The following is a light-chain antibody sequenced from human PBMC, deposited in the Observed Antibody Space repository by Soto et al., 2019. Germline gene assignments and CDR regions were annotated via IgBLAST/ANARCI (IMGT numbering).Light chain of an antibody. CDR1: SSDVGGYNF. Sequence: QSALTQPRSVSGSPGQSVTISCTGTSSDVGGYNFVSWYQQYPGKAPKVIIYDVSKRPSGVPDRFSGSKSGNTASLTISGLQAEDEADYYCSSYASTSTAVFGTGTKLTVL. J-gene: IGLJ1*01. CDR3: SSYASTSTAV. V-gene: IGLV2-11*01. CDR2: DVS.